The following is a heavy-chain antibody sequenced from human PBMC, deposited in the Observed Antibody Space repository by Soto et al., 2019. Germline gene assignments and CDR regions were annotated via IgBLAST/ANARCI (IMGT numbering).Heavy chain of an antibody. J-gene: IGHJ4*02. CDR3: ARAGGVGRRQLDY. CDR2: IYYSGST. D-gene: IGHD1-26*01. CDR1: SGSISSYY. Sequence: SETLSLTCTVSSGSISSYYWSWIRQLPGKGLEWIGYIYYSGSTEYNPSLKSRVTISLDTSKSQFSLKLSSATAADTAVYYCARAGGVGRRQLDYWGRGTLVTVSS. V-gene: IGHV4-59*01.